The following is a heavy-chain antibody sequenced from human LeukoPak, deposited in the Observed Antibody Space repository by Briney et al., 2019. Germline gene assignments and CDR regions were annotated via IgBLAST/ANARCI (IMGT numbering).Heavy chain of an antibody. CDR2: IYYSGST. Sequence: SETLSLTCTVSGGSISSGDYYWSWIRQPPGKGLEWIGYIYYSGSTHSNPSLTSRVTITVDTSKNQLSLKLSSVTAADTAVYYCARALHTPGWPYSGSPVRLFDYWGQGTLVTVSS. D-gene: IGHD1-26*01. CDR3: ARALHTPGWPYSGSPVRLFDY. CDR1: GGSISSGDYY. V-gene: IGHV4-30-4*08. J-gene: IGHJ4*02.